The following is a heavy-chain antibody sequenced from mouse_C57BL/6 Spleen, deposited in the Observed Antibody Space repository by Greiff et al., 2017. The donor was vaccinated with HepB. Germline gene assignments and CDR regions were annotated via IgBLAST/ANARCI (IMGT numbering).Heavy chain of an antibody. Sequence: EVQRVESGSGLVKPSQSLSLTCSVTGYSITSGYYWNWIRQFPGNKLEWMGYISYDGSNNYNPSLKNRISVTRDTSKNQFFLKLNSVTTEDTATYSCARGGDYDAFDYWGQGTTLTVSS. J-gene: IGHJ2*01. CDR1: GYSITSGYY. CDR2: ISYDGSN. D-gene: IGHD2-4*01. V-gene: IGHV3-6*01. CDR3: ARGGDYDAFDY.